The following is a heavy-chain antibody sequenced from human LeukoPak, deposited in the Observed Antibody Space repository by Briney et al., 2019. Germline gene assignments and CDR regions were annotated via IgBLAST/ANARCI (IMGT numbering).Heavy chain of an antibody. Sequence: GGSLRLSCAASGFIFSDYYMSWIRQAPGKGLEWVSYISSSGSTMYYTDSVKGRFTISRDNAKDSLYLQMNSLRAEDTAVYYCARGLAAAGHFDYWGQGTLVTVSS. CDR3: ARGLAAAGHFDY. CDR2: ISSSGSTM. V-gene: IGHV3-11*01. CDR1: GFIFSDYY. J-gene: IGHJ4*02. D-gene: IGHD6-13*01.